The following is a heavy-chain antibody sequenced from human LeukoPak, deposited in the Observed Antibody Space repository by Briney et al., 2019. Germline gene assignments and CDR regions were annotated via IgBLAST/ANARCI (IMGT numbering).Heavy chain of an antibody. V-gene: IGHV5-51*01. J-gene: IGHJ4*02. CDR1: GYSFTTYW. D-gene: IGHD3-10*01. Sequence: GESLKISCKDSGYSFTTYWIGWVRQMPGKGLEWMGIIHPVDSDTRYSPSFQGQVTISADKSISTAYLQWCSLKASDTAMYYCATPYNNGFDYWGQGTLVTVSS. CDR2: IHPVDSDT. CDR3: ATPYNNGFDY.